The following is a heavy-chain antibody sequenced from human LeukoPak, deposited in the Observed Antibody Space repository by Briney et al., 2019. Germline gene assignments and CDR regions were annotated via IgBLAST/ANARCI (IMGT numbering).Heavy chain of an antibody. CDR1: GGSISSGGYY. V-gene: IGHV4-31*03. D-gene: IGHD6-6*01. J-gene: IGHJ4*02. Sequence: SQTLSLTCTVSGGSISSGGYYWSWIRQHPGKGLEWIGYIYYSGSTYYNPSLKSRVTISVDTSKNQFSLKLSSVTAADTAVYYCARLYSSSSDYFDYWGQGTLVTVSS. CDR2: IYYSGST. CDR3: ARLYSSSSDYFDY.